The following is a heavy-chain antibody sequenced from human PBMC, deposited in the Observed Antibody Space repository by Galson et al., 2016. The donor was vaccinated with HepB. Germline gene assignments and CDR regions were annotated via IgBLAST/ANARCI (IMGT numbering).Heavy chain of an antibody. CDR1: GFSLYTSGMC. J-gene: IGHJ4*02. V-gene: IGHV2-70*11. D-gene: IGHD6-19*01. CDR2: IDWDDDK. Sequence: PALVKPTQTLTLPCSFSGFSLYTSGMCVSWIRQPPGKALEWLARIDWDDDKYYSTSLKTRLTISRDTSKNQVVLTMTNMDPVDTATYYCARTHTAAGTWSFDYWGQGTQVTVSS. CDR3: ARTHTAAGTWSFDY.